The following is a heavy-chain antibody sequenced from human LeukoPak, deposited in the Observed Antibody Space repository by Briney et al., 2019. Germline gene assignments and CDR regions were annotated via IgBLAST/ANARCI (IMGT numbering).Heavy chain of an antibody. V-gene: IGHV7-4-1*02. CDR3: ARGLVVVVATGGDWFDP. CDR1: GYTFTSYA. J-gene: IGHJ5*02. CDR2: INTNTGNP. Sequence: ASVKVSCKASGYTFTSYAMNSVRQAPGQGLEWMGWINTNTGNPTYSDGFTGRFFFSFATSVSKEYLQISSLKVGDTAVYYCARGLVVVVATGGDWFDPWGQGTLVTVSS. D-gene: IGHD2-15*01.